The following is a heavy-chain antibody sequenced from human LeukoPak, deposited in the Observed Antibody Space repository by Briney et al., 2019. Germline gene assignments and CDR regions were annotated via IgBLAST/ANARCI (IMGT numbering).Heavy chain of an antibody. D-gene: IGHD2/OR15-2a*01. CDR3: AGGYYSAPNY. Sequence: PGGSLRLSCAASGFTVSSNYMSWVRQTPGKGLEWVSLIYSGGSTYYADSVKGRFTISRDNSKNTMYLQMDSLRAEDTAVYYCAGGYYSAPNYWGQGTLVTVSS. J-gene: IGHJ4*02. CDR2: IYSGGST. CDR1: GFTVSSNY. V-gene: IGHV3-66*01.